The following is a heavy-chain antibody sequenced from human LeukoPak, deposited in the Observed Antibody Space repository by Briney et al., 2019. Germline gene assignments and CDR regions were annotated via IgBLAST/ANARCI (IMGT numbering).Heavy chain of an antibody. CDR1: GFTFTNYG. Sequence: PGGSLRLSCAASGFTFTNYGIHWVRQAPGKGLEWVAVISYDGSNKYYADSVKGRFTISRDNSKNTLSLQMNSLRPEDTAVYYCASSSSSSSYSPGDYWGQGTLVTVSS. CDR3: ASSSSSSSYSPGDY. CDR2: ISYDGSNK. J-gene: IGHJ4*02. V-gene: IGHV3-30*03. D-gene: IGHD6-6*01.